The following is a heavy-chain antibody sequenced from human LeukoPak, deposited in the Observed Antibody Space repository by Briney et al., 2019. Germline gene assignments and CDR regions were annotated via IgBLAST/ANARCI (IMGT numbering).Heavy chain of an antibody. Sequence: SETLSLTCTVSGSSISNYYWGWIRQAPGKGLEWIGSIYYSGNTYYNSSLKSRVTISLDTSKNQFSLNLFSVTAADTAVYYCARLENSGSYRGFDYWGQGTLVTVSS. CDR3: ARLENSGSYRGFDY. CDR1: GSSISNYY. J-gene: IGHJ4*02. D-gene: IGHD1-26*01. CDR2: IYYSGNT. V-gene: IGHV4-39*07.